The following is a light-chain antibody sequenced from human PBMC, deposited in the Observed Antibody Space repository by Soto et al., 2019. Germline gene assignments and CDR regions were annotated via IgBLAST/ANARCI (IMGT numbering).Light chain of an antibody. CDR1: QSVSSS. V-gene: IGKV3-15*01. Sequence: EIVMTQSPATLSVSPAGRATLSCRASQSVSSSLAWYQQKPGQAPRLLIYGASTRATGIPARFSGSGSGTEFTLTISSLQSEDFAVYYCQQYYNWWTFGQGTKVEIK. CDR2: GAS. J-gene: IGKJ1*01. CDR3: QQYYNWWT.